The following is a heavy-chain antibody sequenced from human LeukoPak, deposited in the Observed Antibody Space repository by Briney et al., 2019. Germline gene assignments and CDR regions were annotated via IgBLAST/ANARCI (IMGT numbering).Heavy chain of an antibody. CDR3: ARRTWEFWFDP. D-gene: IGHD1-26*01. CDR2: IYHSGTT. CDR1: GGSISTNY. V-gene: IGHV4-59*08. J-gene: IGHJ5*02. Sequence: SETLSLTCTVSGGSISTNYWSWIRQPSGKGLEWIGYIYHSGTTFYNPSLKSRVTISVDTSKNQFSLKLSSVTAADTAVYYCARRTWEFWFDPWGQGTLVTVSS.